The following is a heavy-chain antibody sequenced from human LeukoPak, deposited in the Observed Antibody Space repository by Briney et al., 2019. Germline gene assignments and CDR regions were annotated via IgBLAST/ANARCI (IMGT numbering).Heavy chain of an antibody. CDR1: GYTFTSYG. J-gene: IGHJ4*02. D-gene: IGHD3-22*01. CDR3: ARDYLHYYDSSGYYY. CDR2: ISAYNGNT. V-gene: IGHV1-18*01. Sequence: GASVKVSCKASGYTFTSYGISWVRQAPGQGLEWMGWISAYNGNTNYAQKLQGRVTMTTDTSTSTAYMELRSLRSDDTAVYYCARDYLHYYDSSGYYYWGQGTLVTVSS.